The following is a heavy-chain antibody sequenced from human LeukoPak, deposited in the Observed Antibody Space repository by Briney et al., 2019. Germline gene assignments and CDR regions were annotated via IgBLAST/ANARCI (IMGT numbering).Heavy chain of an antibody. Sequence: ASVKVSCKASGYTFTSYAMHWVRQAPGQRLEWMGWINAGNGNTKYSQKFQGRVTITRDTSASTAYMELSSLRSEDTAVCYCARGEGPYYYDSSGYFGYFDYWGQGTLVTVSS. CDR2: INAGNGNT. D-gene: IGHD3-22*01. J-gene: IGHJ4*02. CDR1: GYTFTSYA. V-gene: IGHV1-3*01. CDR3: ARGEGPYYYDSSGYFGYFDY.